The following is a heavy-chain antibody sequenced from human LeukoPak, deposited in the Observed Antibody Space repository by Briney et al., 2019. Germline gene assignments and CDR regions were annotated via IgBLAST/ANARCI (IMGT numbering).Heavy chain of an antibody. CDR3: ARAGRGFSYGSPDY. CDR2: ISSSGSTI. V-gene: IGHV3-11*04. Sequence: GGPRSLSWAAPGFTFSDYYMSWFGQTQGRGLEWISYISSSGSTIYYADSVKGRFTMSRDNAKNSLYLQMNSLRAEDTAVYYCARAGRGFSYGSPDYWGQGTLVTVSS. CDR1: GFTFSDYY. J-gene: IGHJ4*02. D-gene: IGHD5-18*01.